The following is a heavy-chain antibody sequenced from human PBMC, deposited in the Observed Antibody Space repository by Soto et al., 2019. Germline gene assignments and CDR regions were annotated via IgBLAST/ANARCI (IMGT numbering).Heavy chain of an antibody. CDR2: SYYSGST. J-gene: IGHJ6*03. V-gene: IGHV4-39*01. CDR1: GLSINSSSYY. Sequence: SETLSLTCTVSGLSINSSSYYWGWIRQPPGKGLEWIGSSYYSGSTYYNPSLKSRVTISVDTSKNQFSLKLSSVTAADTAVYYCASYGGYSNYASPPMDVWGKGTTVTVSS. D-gene: IGHD4-4*01. CDR3: ASYGGYSNYASPPMDV.